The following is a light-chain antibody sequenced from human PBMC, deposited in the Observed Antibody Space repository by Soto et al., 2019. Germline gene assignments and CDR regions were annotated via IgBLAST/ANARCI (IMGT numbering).Light chain of an antibody. Sequence: ETVMTQSPATLSVSPGERATLSCRASQSVSSNLAWYQQKPGQAPRLLISGASNRATGIPARFSGSGSGTDFTLTINRLEPEDFAVYYCEQYDKSITFGGGTKVDNK. J-gene: IGKJ4*01. CDR3: EQYDKSIT. CDR1: QSVSSN. V-gene: IGKV3D-15*01. CDR2: GAS.